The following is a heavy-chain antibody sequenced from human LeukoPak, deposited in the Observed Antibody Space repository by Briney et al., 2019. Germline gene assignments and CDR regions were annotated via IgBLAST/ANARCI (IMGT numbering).Heavy chain of an antibody. CDR1: GVSVSNHY. J-gene: IGHJ4*02. Sequence: SETLSLTCSVSGVSVSNHYWSWIRQPPGKGLEWIGRFYYSGGTYFNPSLGSRVTISADTSRNHLSLNLRSLTAADPAVYYCARHSSGWHFDSWGQGALVTVSS. CDR3: ARHSSGWHFDS. CDR2: FYYSGGT. V-gene: IGHV4-59*02. D-gene: IGHD6-19*01.